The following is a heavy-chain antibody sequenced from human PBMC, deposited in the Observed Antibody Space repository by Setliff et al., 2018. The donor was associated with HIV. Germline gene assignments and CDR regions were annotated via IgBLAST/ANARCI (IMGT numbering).Heavy chain of an antibody. CDR3: IRRRRAPGTADLEAY. CDR2: IYPGDSVT. J-gene: IGHJ4*02. CDR1: GYTFTNYW. V-gene: IGHV5-51*01. D-gene: IGHD2-21*02. Sequence: GESLTISCKASGYTFTNYWIGWVRQMPGKGLEWIGVIYPGDSVTRYGPSFEGQVSISADRSTTTAYLQWSSLKASDTAIYYCIRRRRAPGTADLEAYWGQGTLVTVSS.